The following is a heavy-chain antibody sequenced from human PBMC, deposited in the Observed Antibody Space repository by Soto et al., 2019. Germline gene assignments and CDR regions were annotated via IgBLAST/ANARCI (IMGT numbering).Heavy chain of an antibody. CDR2: INAGNGNT. J-gene: IGHJ4*02. CDR3: ARGAGAYSWSPCGY. Sequence: QVQPVQSGAEVKKPGASVKVSCKASGYTFTSYAMHWVRQAPGQRLERMGWINAGNGNTKYSQKFQGRVTITRDTSASTAYMELSSLRSEDTAVYYCARGAGAYSWSPCGYWGQGTLVTVSS. CDR1: GYTFTSYA. V-gene: IGHV1-3*01. D-gene: IGHD1-26*01.